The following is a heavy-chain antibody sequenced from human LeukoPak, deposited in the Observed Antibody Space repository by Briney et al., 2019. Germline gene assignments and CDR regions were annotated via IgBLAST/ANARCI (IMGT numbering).Heavy chain of an antibody. CDR3: VRHGNTDGCLAN. D-gene: IGHD2/OR15-2a*01. CDR1: GFTFSNHA. CDR2: ICSTSRCI. J-gene: IGHJ4*02. Sequence: PGGSLRLSCAASGFTFSNHAMNWVRQAPGKGLEWVSSICSTSRCIFYADSVKGRFTISRDNAKSSLYLQMNDLRAEDTAVYYCVRHGNTDGCLANWGQGTLVTVSS. V-gene: IGHV3-21*01.